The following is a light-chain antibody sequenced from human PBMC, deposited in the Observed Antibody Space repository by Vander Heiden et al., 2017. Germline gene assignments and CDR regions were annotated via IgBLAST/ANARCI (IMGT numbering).Light chain of an antibody. V-gene: IGLV2-14*01. CDR1: SRDVGNYNY. J-gene: IGLJ1*01. CDR3: SSYTTSSTYV. Sequence: SALTQPASVSGSPGQSITISCTGTSRDVGNYNYVCWYQQHPGKAPKLMIYEVSKRPSGVANRFSGSKAGNTAALTSSGLQAEDEGDYYCSSYTTSSTYVFGTGTKVAVL. CDR2: EVS.